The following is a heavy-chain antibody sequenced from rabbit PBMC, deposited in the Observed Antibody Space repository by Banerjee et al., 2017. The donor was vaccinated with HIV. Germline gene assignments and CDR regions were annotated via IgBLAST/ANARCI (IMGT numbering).Heavy chain of an antibody. CDR2: INTISGDT. CDR1: GFDFSRYG. Sequence: QEQLVESGGGLVQPEGSLKLSCKASGFDFSRYGVSWVRQAPGKGLEWIACINTISGDTVYATWAKGRFTISKASWTTVTLQMTSLTAADTASYFCAKSPGGSYFDLWGPGTLVTVS. J-gene: IGHJ4*01. CDR3: AKSPGGSYFDL. D-gene: IGHD8-1*01. V-gene: IGHV1S45*01.